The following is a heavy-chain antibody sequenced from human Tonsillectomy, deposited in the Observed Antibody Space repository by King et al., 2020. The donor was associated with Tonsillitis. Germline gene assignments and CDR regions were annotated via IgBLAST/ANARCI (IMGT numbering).Heavy chain of an antibody. D-gene: IGHD2-15*01. CDR2: ISSTSSTM. CDR3: ATESPFPVMVAAPPFDY. V-gene: IGHV3-48*01. J-gene: IGHJ4*02. CDR1: GFTFSTYS. Sequence: DVQLVESGGGLVQPGGSLRLSCAASGFTFSTYSMNWVRQAPGKGLEWVSYISSTSSTMYYADSVKGRFTISRDNAKNSLYLQMNSLRAEDTAVYYCATESPFPVMVAAPPFDYWGQGTLVTVSS.